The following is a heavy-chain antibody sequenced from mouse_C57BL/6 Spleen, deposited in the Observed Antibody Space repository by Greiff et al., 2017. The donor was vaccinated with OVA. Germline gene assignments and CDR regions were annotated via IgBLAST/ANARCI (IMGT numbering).Heavy chain of an antibody. CDR3: ASGGGLAWFAY. J-gene: IGHJ3*01. CDR2: ISNGGGST. V-gene: IGHV5-12*01. Sequence: EVKLMESGGGLVQPGGSLKLSCAASGFTFSDYYMYWVRQTPEKRLEWVAYISNGGGSTYYPDTVKGRFTISRDNAKNTLYLQMSRLKSEDTAMYYCASGGGLAWFAYWGQGTLVTVSA. CDR1: GFTFSDYY. D-gene: IGHD1-1*02.